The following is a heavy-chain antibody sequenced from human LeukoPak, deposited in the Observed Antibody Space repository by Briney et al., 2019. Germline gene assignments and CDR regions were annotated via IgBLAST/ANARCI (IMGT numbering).Heavy chain of an antibody. Sequence: GGSLRLSCAASGFTFSNAWMSWVRQAPGKGLEWVAVISYDGSNKYYADSVKGRFTISRDNSKNTLYLQMNSLRAEDTAVYYCARGYRTVVTKFDYWGQGTLVTVSS. J-gene: IGHJ4*02. D-gene: IGHD4-23*01. CDR1: GFTFSNAW. CDR2: ISYDGSNK. V-gene: IGHV3-30-3*01. CDR3: ARGYRTVVTKFDY.